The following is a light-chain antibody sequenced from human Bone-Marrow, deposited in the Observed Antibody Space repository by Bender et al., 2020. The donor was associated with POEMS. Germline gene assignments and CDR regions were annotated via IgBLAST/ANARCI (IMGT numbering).Light chain of an antibody. CDR2: EVT. CDR3: AVWDDSLNGWV. CDR1: SSDVGGSKF. V-gene: IGLV2-11*01. J-gene: IGLJ3*02. Sequence: QSALTQPRSVSGSPGQSVTISCTGSSSDVGGSKFVSWYQQHPGKAPKLMIYEVTKRPSGVPDRFSGSKSGNTASLTVSGLQVEDEADYYCAVWDDSLNGWVFGGGTKLTVL.